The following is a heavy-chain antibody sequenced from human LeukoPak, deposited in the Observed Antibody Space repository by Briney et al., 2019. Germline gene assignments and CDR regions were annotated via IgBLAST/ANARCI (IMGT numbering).Heavy chain of an antibody. D-gene: IGHD3-3*01. J-gene: IGHJ6*02. V-gene: IGHV4-61*01. Sequence: SETLSLTCTVSGGSVSSGSYYWSWIRQPPGKGLEWIGYIYYSGSTNYNPSLKSRVTISVDTSKNQFSLKLSSVTAADTAVYYCARARGRITIFGVVIEQYYGMDVWGQGTTVTVSS. CDR3: ARARGRITIFGVVIEQYYGMDV. CDR1: GGSVSSGSYY. CDR2: IYYSGST.